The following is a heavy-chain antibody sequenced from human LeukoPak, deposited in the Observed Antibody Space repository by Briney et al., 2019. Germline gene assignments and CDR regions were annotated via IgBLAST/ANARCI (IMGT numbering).Heavy chain of an antibody. J-gene: IGHJ4*02. CDR3: ARTSYGSGSYFDY. V-gene: IGHV4-59*01. CDR1: GGSISSYY. Sequence: PSETLSLTCTVSGGSISSYYWSWIRQPPGKGLEWIGYIHYSGSTNYNPSLKSRVTISVDTSKNQFSLKLSSVTAADTAVYYCARTSYGSGSYFDYWGQGTLVTVSS. CDR2: IHYSGST. D-gene: IGHD3-10*01.